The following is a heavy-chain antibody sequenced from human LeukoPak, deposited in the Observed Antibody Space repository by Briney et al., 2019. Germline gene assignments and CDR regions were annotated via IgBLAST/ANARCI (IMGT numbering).Heavy chain of an antibody. V-gene: IGHV4-34*01. J-gene: IGHJ6*03. CDR3: ARRVTMVRDNYYYYYMDV. D-gene: IGHD3-10*01. Sequence: SETLSLTCAVYGGSFSGYYWSWIRQPPGKGLEWIGEINHSGSTNYNPSLKSRVTISVDTSKNQFSLKLSSVTAADTAVYYCARRVTMVRDNYYYYYMDVWGKGTTVTISS. CDR2: INHSGST. CDR1: GGSFSGYY.